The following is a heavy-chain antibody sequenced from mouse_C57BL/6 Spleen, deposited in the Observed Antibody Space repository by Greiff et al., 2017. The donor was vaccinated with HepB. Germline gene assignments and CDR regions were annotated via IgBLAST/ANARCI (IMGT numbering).Heavy chain of an antibody. CDR2: IYPGDGDT. D-gene: IGHD2-1*01. V-gene: IGHV1-82*01. CDR3: AKRDGTHFAY. Sequence: VQLQQSGPELVKPGASVKISCKASGYAFSSSWMNWVKQRPGKGLEWIGRIYPGDGDTNYNGKFKGKATLTADKSSSTAYMQLSSLTSEDSAVYFCAKRDGTHFAYWGQGTLVTVSA. CDR1: GYAFSSSW. J-gene: IGHJ3*01.